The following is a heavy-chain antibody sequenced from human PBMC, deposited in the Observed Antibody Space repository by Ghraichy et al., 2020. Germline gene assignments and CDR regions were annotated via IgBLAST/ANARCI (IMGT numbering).Heavy chain of an antibody. CDR2: IYYNGSP. D-gene: IGHD3-22*01. CDR3: ARARIFYDSSGFYHYFDY. J-gene: IGHJ4*02. CDR1: GGSISSDY. Sequence: SETLSLTCTVSGGSISSDYWSWIRQPPGKGLEWIAYIYYNGSPNYNPSLKSRVTISVDTSKNQFSLKLSSVTAADTAVYYCARARIFYDSSGFYHYFDYWDQGTLVTVSS. V-gene: IGHV4-59*01.